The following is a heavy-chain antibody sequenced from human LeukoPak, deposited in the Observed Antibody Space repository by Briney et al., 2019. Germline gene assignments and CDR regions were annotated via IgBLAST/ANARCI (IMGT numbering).Heavy chain of an antibody. CDR2: ISGSGGST. J-gene: IGHJ4*02. CDR3: TKIDWSSGC. CDR1: GFTFSSYA. D-gene: IGHD3-9*01. Sequence: PGGSLRLSCAASGFTFSSYAMSWVRQAPGKGLEWVSAISGSGGSTYYADSVKGRFIISRDNSKNTLYLQMDSLRAEDTAVYFCTKIDWSSGCWGQGTLVAVS. V-gene: IGHV3-23*01.